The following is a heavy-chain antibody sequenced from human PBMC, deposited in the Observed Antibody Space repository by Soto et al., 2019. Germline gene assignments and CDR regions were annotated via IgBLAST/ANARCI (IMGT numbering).Heavy chain of an antibody. CDR3: ARFRVDGDYVP. V-gene: IGHV3-74*01. J-gene: IGHJ5*02. D-gene: IGHD4-17*01. Sequence: EVQLVESGGGLVQPGGSLRLSCAVSGFTFSNYWMHWVRQAPGKGLVWVSRINSDGSSTSYADFVKGRFTISRDNAKNTLYLRMNSMRAGDTAVYYCARFRVDGDYVPWGQGTLVTVSS. CDR1: GFTFSNYW. CDR2: INSDGSST.